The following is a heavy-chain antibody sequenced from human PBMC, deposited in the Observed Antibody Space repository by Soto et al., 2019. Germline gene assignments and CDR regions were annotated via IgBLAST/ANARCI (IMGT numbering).Heavy chain of an antibody. J-gene: IGHJ5*02. V-gene: IGHV3-23*01. CDR3: AKDPGYSSSWSNWFDP. CDR1: GFTFSSYA. D-gene: IGHD6-13*01. Sequence: AGGSLRLSCAASGFTFSSYAMSWVRQAPGKGLEWVSAISGSGGSTHNADSVKGRFTISRDNSKNTLYLQMNSLRAEDTAVYYCAKDPGYSSSWSNWFDPWGQGTLVTVYS. CDR2: ISGSGGST.